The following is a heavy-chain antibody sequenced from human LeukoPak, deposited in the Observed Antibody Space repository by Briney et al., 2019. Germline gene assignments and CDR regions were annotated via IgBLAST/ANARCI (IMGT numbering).Heavy chain of an antibody. CDR2: IRSKANSYAT. CDR3: TARSNYDSSGYYYGQGAFDI. D-gene: IGHD3-22*01. Sequence: GGSLKLSCAASGFTFSGSAMHWVRQASGKGLEWVGRIRSKANSYATAYAASVKGRFTISRDDSRNTAYLQMNSLNTEDTAVYYCTARSNYDSSGYYYGQGAFDIWGQGTMVTVSS. J-gene: IGHJ3*02. V-gene: IGHV3-73*01. CDR1: GFTFSGSA.